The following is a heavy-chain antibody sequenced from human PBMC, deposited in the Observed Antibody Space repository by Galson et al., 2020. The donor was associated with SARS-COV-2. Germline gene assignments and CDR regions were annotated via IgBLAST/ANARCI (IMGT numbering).Heavy chain of an antibody. V-gene: IGHV3-23*01. CDR3: AKLTGCGTSCSSYYYYYMDV. CDR1: GFTFSSYA. J-gene: IGHJ6*03. CDR2: ISGSGGST. Sequence: GGSLRLYCAASGFTFSSYAMSWVRQAPGKGLEWVSAISGSGGSTYYADSVKGRFTISRDNSKNTLYLQMNSLRAEDTAVYYCAKLTGCGTSCSSYYYYYMDVWGKGTTVTVSS. D-gene: IGHD2-2*01.